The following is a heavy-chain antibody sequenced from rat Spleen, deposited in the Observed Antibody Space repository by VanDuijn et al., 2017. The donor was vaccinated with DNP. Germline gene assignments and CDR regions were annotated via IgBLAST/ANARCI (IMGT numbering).Heavy chain of an antibody. D-gene: IGHD1-4*01. V-gene: IGHV5S10*01. J-gene: IGHJ2*01. CDR2: IIYDGSRT. Sequence: EVQLVESGGGLVQPGRSLKLSCAASGFTFSDYNMAWVRQAPKKGLEWVATIIYDGSRTYYRDSVKGRFTISRDNAENTVFLQMTSLRSEDTATYYCAKGGYPYYFDYWGQGVMVTVSS. CDR3: AKGGYPYYFDY. CDR1: GFTFSDYN.